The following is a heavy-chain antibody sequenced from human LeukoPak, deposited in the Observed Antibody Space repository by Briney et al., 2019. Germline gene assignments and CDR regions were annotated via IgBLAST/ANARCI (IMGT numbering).Heavy chain of an antibody. CDR2: IYYSGST. CDR1: GGSISSYY. Sequence: PSETLSLTCTVSGGSISSYYWSWIRQPPGKGLEWIGYIYYSGSTNYNPSLKSRVTISVDTSKNQFSLKLSSVTAADTAVYYCASKSSRFGVVDYWGQGTLVTVSS. D-gene: IGHD2-21*01. J-gene: IGHJ4*02. CDR3: ASKSSRFGVVDY. V-gene: IGHV4-59*01.